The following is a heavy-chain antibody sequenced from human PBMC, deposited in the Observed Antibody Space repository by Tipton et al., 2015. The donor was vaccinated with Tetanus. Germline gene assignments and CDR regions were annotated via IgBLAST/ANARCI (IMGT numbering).Heavy chain of an antibody. CDR3: VSGSALDY. CDR2: ISSTSRYM. D-gene: IGHD6-25*01. CDR1: GFTLSNYK. V-gene: IGHV3-21*01. J-gene: IGHJ4*02. Sequence: SLRLSCEVSGFTLSNYKMNWVRQAPGRGLEWVSSISSTSRYMYYADSVKGRFTISRDNAKSSLFLQMNSLRDDDTAVYYCVSGSALDYWGQGTLITVSS.